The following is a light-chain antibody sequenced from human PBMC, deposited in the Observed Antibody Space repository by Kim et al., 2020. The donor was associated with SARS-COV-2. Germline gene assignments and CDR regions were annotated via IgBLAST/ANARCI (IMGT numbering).Light chain of an antibody. CDR3: SSYTSSSTYV. CDR2: AVS. Sequence: GQSITISCTGTSSDVGGYKHVSWYQQHPGKAPKLMIYAVSNRPSGVSDRFSGSKSGNTASLTISGLQAEDEADYYCSSYTSSSTYVFGPGTKVTVL. CDR1: SSDVGGYKH. J-gene: IGLJ1*01. V-gene: IGLV2-14*03.